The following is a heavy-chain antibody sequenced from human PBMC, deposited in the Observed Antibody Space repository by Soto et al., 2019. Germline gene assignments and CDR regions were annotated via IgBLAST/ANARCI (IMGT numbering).Heavy chain of an antibody. CDR1: GGAIASSSYY. Sequence: NPSETLSLTCAVSGGAIASSSYYWGWIRQSPGKGLEWIGSVYFSGKTYYNPSLNSRITILIDTSKNQFSLNVGSVIAADTAVYYCARGTVSRSSYPTDFDLWGQGTLVPVSS. J-gene: IGHJ5*02. V-gene: IGHV4-39*01. CDR3: ARGTVSRSSYPTDFDL. CDR2: VYFSGKT. D-gene: IGHD2-2*01.